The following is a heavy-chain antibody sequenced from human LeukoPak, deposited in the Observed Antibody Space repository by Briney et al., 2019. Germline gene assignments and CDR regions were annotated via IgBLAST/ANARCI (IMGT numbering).Heavy chain of an antibody. V-gene: IGHV3-30*18. CDR1: GFTFNTYG. J-gene: IGHJ4*02. CDR2: ISYDGSNK. D-gene: IGHD2/OR15-2a*01. Sequence: GGSLRLSCAASGFTFNTYGMYWVRQAPGKGLEWVAVISYDGSNKYYADSVKGRFTISRDNSKNTLFLQMNSLRAEGTALYYCAKLLITRVVIPPALDSWGQGTLVTVSS. CDR3: AKLLITRVVIPPALDS.